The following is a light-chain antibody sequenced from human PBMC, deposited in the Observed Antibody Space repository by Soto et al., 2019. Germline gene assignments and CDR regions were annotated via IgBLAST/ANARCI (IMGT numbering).Light chain of an antibody. V-gene: IGKV3-11*01. CDR2: DAS. Sequence: EILLTQSPATLSLSPGERATLSCRASQSVRTYLAWSQHKPGQAPRLLIHDASKRATGIPARFSASGYGTDFTLTIISLEPEDFAVYYCQQRTLFGQGTKVEIK. CDR1: QSVRTY. CDR3: QQRTL. J-gene: IGKJ1*01.